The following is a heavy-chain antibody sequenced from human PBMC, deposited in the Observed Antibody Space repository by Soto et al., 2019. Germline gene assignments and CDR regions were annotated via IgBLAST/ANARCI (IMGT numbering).Heavy chain of an antibody. Sequence: QVQLVQSGAEVKKPGASVKVSCKASGYTFTSYGISWVRQAPGQGLEWMGWISANNGNTKYAQKLPGRVTMTKDTPTSTAYMELRSLRSDDKAVYYCARDLSYGLCDYWGQGTLVTVSS. CDR3: ARDLSYGLCDY. CDR2: ISANNGNT. CDR1: GYTFTSYG. J-gene: IGHJ4*02. D-gene: IGHD5-18*01. V-gene: IGHV1-18*01.